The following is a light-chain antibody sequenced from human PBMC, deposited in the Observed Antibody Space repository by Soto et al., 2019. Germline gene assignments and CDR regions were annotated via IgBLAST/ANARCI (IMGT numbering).Light chain of an antibody. V-gene: IGLV2-14*01. J-gene: IGLJ1*01. CDR3: SSYTTSNTRQVV. CDR2: DVS. Sequence: SVLTQPASVSGAPGQSITISCTGTSSDVGGYNYVSWYQQHPGKAPKFMIYDVSNRPSGVSNRFSGSKSGNTASLTISGLQAEDEDDYYCSSYTTSNTRQVVFGTGTKVTVL. CDR1: SSDVGGYNY.